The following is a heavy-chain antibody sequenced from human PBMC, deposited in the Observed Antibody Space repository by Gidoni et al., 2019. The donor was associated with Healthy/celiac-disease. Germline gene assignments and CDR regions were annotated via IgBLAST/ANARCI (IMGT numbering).Heavy chain of an antibody. CDR1: GYTFTGYY. Sequence: QVQLVQSGAEVKKPGASVKVSCKASGYTFTGYYMHWVRQSPGQGLEWMGWINPNSGGTNYAQKVQGRVTMTRDTSISTAYMELSRLRSDDTAVYYCARANDFWSGYYPRGPWGQGT. V-gene: IGHV1-2*02. J-gene: IGHJ5*02. D-gene: IGHD3-3*01. CDR2: INPNSGGT. CDR3: ARANDFWSGYYPRGP.